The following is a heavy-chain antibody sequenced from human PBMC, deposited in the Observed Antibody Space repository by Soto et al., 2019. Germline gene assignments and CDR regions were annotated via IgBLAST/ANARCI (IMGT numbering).Heavy chain of an antibody. D-gene: IGHD6-19*01. CDR2: ISYDGTKK. V-gene: IGHV3-30*18. J-gene: IGHJ5*02. Sequence: PGGSLRLSCVASGFTFSSHAMHWVRQAPGRGLEWVAVISYDGTKKYYEDSVKGRFTISRDNSKNTVSLQMNSLRAEDTAVYHCAKDRVVAGIGELDPWGQGTLVTVSS. CDR1: GFTFSSHA. CDR3: AKDRVVAGIGELDP.